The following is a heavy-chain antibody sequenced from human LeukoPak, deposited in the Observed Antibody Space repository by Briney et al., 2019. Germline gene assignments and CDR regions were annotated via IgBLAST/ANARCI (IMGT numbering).Heavy chain of an antibody. Sequence: SETPSLTCTVSGGSISSYYWSWIRQPAGKGLEWIGRIYTSGSTNYNPSLKSRVTMSVDTSKNQFSLKLSSVTAEDTAVYYCERDVRFLESTRGAFDIWGQGTMVTVSS. CDR1: GGSISSYY. CDR2: IYTSGST. J-gene: IGHJ3*02. D-gene: IGHD3-3*01. CDR3: ERDVRFLESTRGAFDI. V-gene: IGHV4-4*07.